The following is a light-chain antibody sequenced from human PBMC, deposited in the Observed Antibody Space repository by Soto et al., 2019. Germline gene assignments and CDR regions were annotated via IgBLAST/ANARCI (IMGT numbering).Light chain of an antibody. CDR3: SSYTSSSFLWV. J-gene: IGLJ3*02. V-gene: IGLV2-14*01. CDR2: EVS. Sequence: QSVLTQPASVSGSPGQSITISCTGTSSDVGGYNYVSWYQQHPGKAPKLMIYEVSNRPSGVSNRFSGSKSGNTASLTISGLQAEDEADYYCSSYTSSSFLWVFGGGTKLTVL. CDR1: SSDVGGYNY.